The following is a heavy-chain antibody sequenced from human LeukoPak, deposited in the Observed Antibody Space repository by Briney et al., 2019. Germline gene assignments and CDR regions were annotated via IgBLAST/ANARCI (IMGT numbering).Heavy chain of an antibody. CDR1: GYTFTGHY. CDR3: ARDLSWSSSH. V-gene: IGHV1-2*02. J-gene: IGHJ4*02. Sequence: ASVKVSRKASGYTFTGHYMNWVRLPPGQGLEWMGWINPTGGTTYAQKFQDRVTMTRDTSINTAYMELSGLRSDDTAVYYCARDLSWSSSHWGQGTLVTVSS. D-gene: IGHD6-6*01. CDR2: INPTGGT.